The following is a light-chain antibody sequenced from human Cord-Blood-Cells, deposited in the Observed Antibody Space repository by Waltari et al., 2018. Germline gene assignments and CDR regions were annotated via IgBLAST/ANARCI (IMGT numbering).Light chain of an antibody. V-gene: IGKV1-33*01. J-gene: IGKJ4*01. CDR1: QDISNY. CDR2: DAS. CDR3: QQYDNLPLT. Sequence: DIQMPQHPSSLSASVGDRATITCPASQDISNYLNWYQQKPVKPPKLLIYDASNLETGVPSRFSGSGSGTDFTFTISSLQPEDIATYYCQQYDNLPLTFGGGTKVEIK.